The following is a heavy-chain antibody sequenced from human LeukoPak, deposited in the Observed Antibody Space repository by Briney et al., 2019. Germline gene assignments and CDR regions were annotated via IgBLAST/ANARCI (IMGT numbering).Heavy chain of an antibody. CDR1: GLTFRGYA. CDR3: ARVNGPNSGYYYTLDF. CDR2: IWYDGTKK. J-gene: IGHJ4*02. V-gene: IGHV3-33*01. Sequence: PGGSLRLSCAASGLTFRGYAMHWVRQAPGKGLEWVAVIWYDGTKKYYADSVMGRFTISRDTSENTLYLQMNSLRAEDTAVYYCARVNGPNSGYYYTLDFWGQGTLVTVSS. D-gene: IGHD3-22*01.